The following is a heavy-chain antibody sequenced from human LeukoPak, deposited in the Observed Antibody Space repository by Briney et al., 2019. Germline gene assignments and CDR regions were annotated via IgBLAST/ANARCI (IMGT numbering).Heavy chain of an antibody. D-gene: IGHD3-10*01. J-gene: IGHJ3*02. CDR3: ARHRGQAFDI. V-gene: IGHV4-59*08. CDR2: IYYSGST. Sequence: SETLSLTCTVSGGSISSYYWSWIRQPPGKGLEWIGYIYYSGSTNYNPSLKSRVTISVDTSKNQFSLKLSSVTAADTAVYYCARHRGQAFDIWGQGTMVTVSS. CDR1: GGSISSYY.